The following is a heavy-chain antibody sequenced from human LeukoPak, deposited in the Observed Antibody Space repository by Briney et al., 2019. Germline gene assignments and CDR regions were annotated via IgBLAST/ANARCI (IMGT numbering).Heavy chain of an antibody. V-gene: IGHV3-11*01. CDR1: GFTFSDSY. Sequence: GGSLRLSCEASGFTFSDSYMSWLRQPPGKGLESISYIGPSGNFINYADSVKGRFTISRDNAKKSLYLQINSLRAEDTAVYYCAKRQGSSGLDYWGHGTLVTVSS. J-gene: IGHJ4*01. D-gene: IGHD3-22*01. CDR2: IGPSGNFI. CDR3: AKRQGSSGLDY.